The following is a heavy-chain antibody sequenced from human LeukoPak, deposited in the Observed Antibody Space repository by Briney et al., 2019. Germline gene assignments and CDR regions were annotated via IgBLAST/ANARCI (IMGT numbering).Heavy chain of an antibody. CDR3: AKAEKTNWNDQEGPFDY. CDR1: GFTFSSYA. J-gene: IGHJ4*02. CDR2: ISGSGGST. Sequence: PGGSLRLSCAASGFTFSSYAMSWVRQAPGKGLEWVSAISGSGGSTYYADSVKGRFTISRDNSKNTLYLQMNSLRAEDTAVYYCAKAEKTNWNDQEGPFDYWGQGTLVTVSS. V-gene: IGHV3-23*01. D-gene: IGHD1-1*01.